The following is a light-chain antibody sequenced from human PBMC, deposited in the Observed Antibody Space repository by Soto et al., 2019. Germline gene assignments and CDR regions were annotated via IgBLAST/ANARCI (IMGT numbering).Light chain of an antibody. CDR1: SSDVGSYNF. V-gene: IGLV2-23*01. J-gene: IGLJ1*01. Sequence: QSVLTQPASVSGSPGQSITISCTGTSSDVGSYNFVSWYQQHPGKAPKLMIYEASKRPSGVSNRFSGSKSGNTASLTISGLQPEDEADYYCCSYAGSRTYLFGAGTKVTVL. CDR3: CSYAGSRTYL. CDR2: EAS.